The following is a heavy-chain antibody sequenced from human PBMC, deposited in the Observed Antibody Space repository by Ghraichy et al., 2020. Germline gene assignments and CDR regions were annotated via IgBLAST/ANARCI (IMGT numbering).Heavy chain of an antibody. J-gene: IGHJ5*02. V-gene: IGHV3-33*01. CDR1: GFTFSSYG. CDR2: IWYDGSNK. Sequence: GGSLRLSCAASGFTFSSYGMHWVRQAPGKGLEWVAVIWYDGSNKYYADSVKGRFTISRDNSKNTLYLQMNSLRAEDTAVYYCARRWELHAFDPWGQGTLVTVSS. CDR3: ARRWELHAFDP. D-gene: IGHD1-26*01.